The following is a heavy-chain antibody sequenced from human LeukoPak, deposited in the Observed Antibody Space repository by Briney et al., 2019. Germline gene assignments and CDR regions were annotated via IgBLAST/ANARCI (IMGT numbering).Heavy chain of an antibody. V-gene: IGHV3-30*04. CDR2: ISYDGSNK. Sequence: PGGSLRLSCAASGFTFSSYAMHWVRQAPGKGLEWVAVISYDGSNKYYADSVKGRFTISRDNSKNTLNLQMNSLRAEDTAVYYCARDYYDYVWGSYRLDYWGQGTLVTVSS. CDR3: ARDYYDYVWGSYRLDY. CDR1: GFTFSSYA. D-gene: IGHD3-16*02. J-gene: IGHJ4*02.